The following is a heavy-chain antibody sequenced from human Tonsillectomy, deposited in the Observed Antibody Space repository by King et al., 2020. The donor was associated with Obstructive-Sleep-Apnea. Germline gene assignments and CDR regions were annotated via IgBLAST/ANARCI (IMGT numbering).Heavy chain of an antibody. CDR1: GFTFSSYE. D-gene: IGHD6-13*01. Sequence: VQLVESGGGLVQPGGSLRLSCAASGFTFSSYEMHWVRQAPGKGLEYVSAISSNGGSTYYANSVKGRFTISRDNFKSTLYLQMGSLRAEDMAVYYCARDGYTSSSDYWGQGTLVTVSS. CDR3: ARDGYTSSSDY. CDR2: ISSNGGST. J-gene: IGHJ4*02. V-gene: IGHV3-64*01.